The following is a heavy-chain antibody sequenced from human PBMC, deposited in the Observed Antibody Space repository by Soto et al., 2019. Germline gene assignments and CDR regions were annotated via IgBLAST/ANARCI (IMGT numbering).Heavy chain of an antibody. CDR1: GFTFSSYA. CDR3: AKDSPVLGPTMIVVVAARGSFAFDI. Sequence: GGSLRLSCAASGFTFSSYAMSWVRQAPGKGLEWVSAISGSGGSTYYADSVKGRFTISRDNSKNTLYLQMNSLRAEDTAVYYCAKDSPVLGPTMIVVVAARGSFAFDIWGQGTMVTVSS. V-gene: IGHV3-23*01. D-gene: IGHD3-22*01. CDR2: ISGSGGST. J-gene: IGHJ3*02.